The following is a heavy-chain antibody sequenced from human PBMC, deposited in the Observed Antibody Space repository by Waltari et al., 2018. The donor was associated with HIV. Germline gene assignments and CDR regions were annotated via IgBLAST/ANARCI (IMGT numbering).Heavy chain of an antibody. CDR2: INEDGNRI. J-gene: IGHJ4*02. Sequence: EVQLVESGGGSVQPGGYLRLSCAASGFSISTYWMHWVRQTPGKGLVWVARINEDGNRIDHAGSVRGRFTISRDSAKNTLFLQMNSLRDEDTAMYYCVKDMFGEYDYWGQGALVTVSS. V-gene: IGHV3-74*01. CDR1: GFSISTYW. D-gene: IGHD3-10*02. CDR3: VKDMFGEYDY.